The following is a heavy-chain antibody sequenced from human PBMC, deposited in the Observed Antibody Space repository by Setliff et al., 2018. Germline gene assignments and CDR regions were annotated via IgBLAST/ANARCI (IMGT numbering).Heavy chain of an antibody. CDR1: GYTFTSYA. D-gene: IGHD5-12*01. V-gene: IGHV1-3*01. Sequence: GASVKVSCKASGYTFTSYAMHWVRQAPGQRLEWMGWINAGNGNTKYSQKFQGRVTITRDTSAGTAYTELSSLRSEDTAVYYCARDPASSGYDTYYYYYYGMDVWGQGTTVTVSS. CDR3: ARDPASSGYDTYYYYYYGMDV. J-gene: IGHJ6*02. CDR2: INAGNGNT.